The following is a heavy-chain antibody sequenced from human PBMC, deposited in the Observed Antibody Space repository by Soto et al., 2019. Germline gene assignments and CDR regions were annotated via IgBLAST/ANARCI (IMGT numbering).Heavy chain of an antibody. Sequence: QVQLVESGGGVVQPWRSLSLSCEASGFTLSSYAVHWVRQAPGKGLEWVAVMSFDGSKASHADSVKGRFTISRYNSKNTVSLQINSLRVEASDVYYFARGPPGVVPADLGSGGMAVWGQGTTVTVSS. D-gene: IGHD2-2*01. CDR1: GFTLSSYA. CDR3: ARGPPGVVPADLGSGGMAV. CDR2: MSFDGSKA. J-gene: IGHJ6*02. V-gene: IGHV3-30*04.